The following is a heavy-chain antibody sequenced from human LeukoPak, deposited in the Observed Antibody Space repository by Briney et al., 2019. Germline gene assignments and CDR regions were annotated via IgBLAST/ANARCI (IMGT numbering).Heavy chain of an antibody. CDR1: GYTFTSYG. CDR2: ISGYNGNI. CDR3: ARDSVRFLEWFSFDY. V-gene: IGHV1-18*01. D-gene: IGHD3-3*01. J-gene: IGHJ4*02. Sequence: ASVNVSCKASGYTFTSYGISWVRQAPGQGLEWMGWISGYNGNINYVQKLQGRVTMTTDTSTSTVYLELRSLSSDDTAVYYCARDSVRFLEWFSFDYWGQGTLVTVSS.